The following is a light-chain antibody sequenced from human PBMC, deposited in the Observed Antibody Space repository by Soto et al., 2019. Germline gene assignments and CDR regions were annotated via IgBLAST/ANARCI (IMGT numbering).Light chain of an antibody. CDR3: QQYTDWPPWT. J-gene: IGKJ1*01. CDR2: GAS. CDR1: QSVSSSY. V-gene: IGKV3-15*01. Sequence: EIVLTQSPGTLSLTPGERATLSCSAIQSVSSSYLAWYQRKPGQAPSLLIYGASTRATGIPARFSGSGSGTEFSLTISSLQSEDSAVYYCQQYTDWPPWTFGQGTKVDIK.